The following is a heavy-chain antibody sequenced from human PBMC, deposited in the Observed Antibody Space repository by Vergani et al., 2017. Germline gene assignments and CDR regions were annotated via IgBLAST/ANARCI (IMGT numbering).Heavy chain of an antibody. CDR3: ARGIAAAGHHDAFDI. CDR1: GFRFSSYS. V-gene: IGHV3-21*01. D-gene: IGHD6-13*01. J-gene: IGHJ3*02. Sequence: VQLVESGGGVVQPGRSLRLSCAVSGFRFSSYSMNWVRQAPGKGLEWVSSISSSSSYIYYADSVKGRFTISRDNAKNSLYLQMNSLRAEDTAVYYCARGIAAAGHHDAFDIWGQGTMVTVSS. CDR2: ISSSSSYI.